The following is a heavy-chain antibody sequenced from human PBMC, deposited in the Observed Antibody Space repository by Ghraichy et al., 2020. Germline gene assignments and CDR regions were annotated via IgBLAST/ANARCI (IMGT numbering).Heavy chain of an antibody. Sequence: GGSLRLSCAASGFTFSSYAMHWVRQAPGKGLEWVAVISYDGSNKYYADSVKGRFTISRDNSKNTLYLQMNSLRAEDTAVYYCARFGGYTYYDYVWGSPTVRIFDPWGQGTLVTVSS. CDR3: ARFGGYTYYDYVWGSPTVRIFDP. J-gene: IGHJ5*02. V-gene: IGHV3-30-3*01. CDR2: ISYDGSNK. D-gene: IGHD3-16*01. CDR1: GFTFSSYA.